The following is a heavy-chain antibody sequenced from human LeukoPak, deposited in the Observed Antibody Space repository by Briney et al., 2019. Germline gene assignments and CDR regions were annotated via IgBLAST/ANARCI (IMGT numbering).Heavy chain of an antibody. Sequence: SETLSLTCAVYGGSFSGYYWSWIRQPPGKGLEWIGEINHSGSTNYNPSLKSRVTISVDTSKNQFSLKLSSVTAADTAVYYCARGKGGYSYGRPTYFDYWSQGTLVTVSS. D-gene: IGHD5-18*01. CDR3: ARGKGGYSYGRPTYFDY. J-gene: IGHJ4*02. V-gene: IGHV4-34*01. CDR2: INHSGST. CDR1: GGSFSGYY.